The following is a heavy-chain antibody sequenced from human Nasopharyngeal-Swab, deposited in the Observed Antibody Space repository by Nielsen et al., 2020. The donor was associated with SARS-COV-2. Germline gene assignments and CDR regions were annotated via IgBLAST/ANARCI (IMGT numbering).Heavy chain of an antibody. J-gene: IGHJ4*02. Sequence: GESLKISCAASGFTFSSYWMHWVRQAPGKGPVWVSRINSDGSSTSYADSVKGRFTISRDNAENTLYLQMNSLRAEDTAVYYCARHDYGENYWGQGTLVTVSS. CDR2: INSDGSST. V-gene: IGHV3-74*01. CDR1: GFTFSSYW. CDR3: ARHDYGENY. D-gene: IGHD4-17*01.